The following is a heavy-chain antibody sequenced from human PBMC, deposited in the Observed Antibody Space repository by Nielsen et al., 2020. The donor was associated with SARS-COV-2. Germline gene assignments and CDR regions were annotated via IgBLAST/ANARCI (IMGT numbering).Heavy chain of an antibody. CDR3: ARDGYSGYDSPVGYFDY. D-gene: IGHD5-12*01. CDR1: GFTFSSYA. V-gene: IGHV3-30-3*01. CDR2: ISYDGSNK. Sequence: GESLKISCAASGFTFSSYAMHWVRQAPGKGLEWVAVISYDGSNKYYADSVKGRFTISRDNSKNTLYLQMNSLRAEDTAVYYCARDGYSGYDSPVGYFDYWGQGTLVTVSS. J-gene: IGHJ4*02.